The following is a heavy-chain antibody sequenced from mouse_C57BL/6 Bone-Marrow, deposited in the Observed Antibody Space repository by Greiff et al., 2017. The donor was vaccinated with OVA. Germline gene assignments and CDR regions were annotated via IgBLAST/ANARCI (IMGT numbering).Heavy chain of an antibody. CDR2: IAPSDSYT. CDR1: GYTFTSYW. Sequence: QVQLQQPGAELVMPGASVKLSCKASGYTFTSYWMHWVKQRPGQGLEWIGEIAPSDSYTNYNQKFKGKSTLTVDKSSSTAYMQLSSLTSEDSAVYYCARGVVAKDYWGQGTTLTVSS. CDR3: ARGVVAKDY. V-gene: IGHV1-69*01. D-gene: IGHD1-1*01. J-gene: IGHJ2*01.